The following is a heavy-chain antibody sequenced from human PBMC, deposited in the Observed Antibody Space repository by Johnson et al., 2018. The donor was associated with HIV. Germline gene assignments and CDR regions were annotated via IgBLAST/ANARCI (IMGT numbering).Heavy chain of an antibody. Sequence: QMQLVESGGGVVQPGRSLRLSCAASGFTFSSYAMHWVRQAPGKGLEWVAVISYDGSNKYYADSVKGRFTISRDNSKNTLYLQMNSLRPEDTAVYYCAKERRAPRAFDIWGQGTMVTVSS. CDR1: GFTFSSYA. J-gene: IGHJ3*02. CDR2: ISYDGSNK. CDR3: AKERRAPRAFDI. V-gene: IGHV3-30-3*01.